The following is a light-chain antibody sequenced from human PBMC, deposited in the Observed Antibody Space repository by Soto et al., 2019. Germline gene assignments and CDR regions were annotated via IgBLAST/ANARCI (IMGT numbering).Light chain of an antibody. CDR2: LAT. CDR1: QGISNN. Sequence: DIQMTQSPSSLSASVGDRVTITCRASQGISNNLAWFQQKPGKVPKLLIYLATTLQSGVPSRFSGSRSGTDFTLTISSLQPEDVAAYYCQKYNSAPWTFGQGTRVEI. CDR3: QKYNSAPWT. J-gene: IGKJ1*01. V-gene: IGKV1-27*01.